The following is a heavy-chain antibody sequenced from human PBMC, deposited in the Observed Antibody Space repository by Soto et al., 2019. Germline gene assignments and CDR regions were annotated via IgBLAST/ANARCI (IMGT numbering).Heavy chain of an antibody. CDR2: IIPIFGTA. D-gene: IGHD1-26*01. Sequence: QVQMVQSGAEVKKPGSSVKVSCQASGGTFSSYAISWVRQAPGQGLEWMGGIIPIFGTANYAQKFQGRVTITADESTSTAYMELSSLRSEDTAVYYCARLHSGSHGDYWGQGTLVTVSS. V-gene: IGHV1-69*12. J-gene: IGHJ4*02. CDR3: ARLHSGSHGDY. CDR1: GGTFSSYA.